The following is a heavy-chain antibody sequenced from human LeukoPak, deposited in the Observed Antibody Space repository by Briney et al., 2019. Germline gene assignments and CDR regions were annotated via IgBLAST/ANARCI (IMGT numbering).Heavy chain of an antibody. D-gene: IGHD2-15*01. CDR1: GYIFTSYW. V-gene: IGHV5-10-1*01. CDR2: IDPSDSYA. CDR3: AVPAHPYCSGGSCYTLRDWFDP. Sequence: GESLKISCKGSGYIFTSYWISWVRQMPGKGLEWMGRIDPSDSYANYSPSFQGHVTISADKSISTAYLQWSSLKASDTAMYYCAVPAHPYCSGGSCYTLRDWFDPWGQGTLVTVSS. J-gene: IGHJ5*02.